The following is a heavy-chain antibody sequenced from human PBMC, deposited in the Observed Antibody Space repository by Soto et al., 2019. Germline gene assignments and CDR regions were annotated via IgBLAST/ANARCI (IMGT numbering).Heavy chain of an antibody. Sequence: PGGSLRLSCAASGFTFSSYAVSWVRQAPGKGLEWVSSIGTSGSYIYDTDSVKGRFTISRDNTKDSLYLQMNSLRAEDTAIYYCARGSAFIGLDYWGQGTPVTVSS. V-gene: IGHV3-21*01. CDR1: GFTFSSYA. CDR2: IGTSGSYI. J-gene: IGHJ4*02. D-gene: IGHD1-26*01. CDR3: ARGSAFIGLDY.